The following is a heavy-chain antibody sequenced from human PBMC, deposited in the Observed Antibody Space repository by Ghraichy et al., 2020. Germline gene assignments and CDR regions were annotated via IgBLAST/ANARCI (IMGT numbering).Heavy chain of an antibody. CDR1: GFTFSGFN. Sequence: GESLNISCVASGFTFSGFNMNWVRQSPGKGLEWLSYITSSSRTIFYADSVKGRFTISRDNAQNSLYLQMNSLRDEDTAIYYCARASKVVRFYYYDGMDIWGQGTTVTVSS. CDR2: ITSSSRTI. V-gene: IGHV3-48*02. J-gene: IGHJ6*02. D-gene: IGHD4-23*01. CDR3: ARASKVVRFYYYDGMDI.